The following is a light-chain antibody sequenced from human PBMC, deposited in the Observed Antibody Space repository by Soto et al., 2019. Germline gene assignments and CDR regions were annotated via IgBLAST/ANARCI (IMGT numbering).Light chain of an antibody. CDR3: QQFNDWPLT. CDR2: GAS. Sequence: EIVMTQSPATLSVFPGERATLSCRASQSLSSNLAWYQQKPGQAPRLLIYGASTRATDIPARFSGSGSGTEFTLTISSLQSEDFALYYCQQFNDWPLTFGQGTKVDIK. CDR1: QSLSSN. J-gene: IGKJ1*01. V-gene: IGKV3-15*01.